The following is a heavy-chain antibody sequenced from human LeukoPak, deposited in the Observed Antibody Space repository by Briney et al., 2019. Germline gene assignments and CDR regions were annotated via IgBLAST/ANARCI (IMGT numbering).Heavy chain of an antibody. CDR3: ARVTLYYYDSSGYYVPFDY. CDR2: INHSGST. Sequence: SETLSLTCAVYGGSFSGYYWSWIRQPPGKGLEWIGEINHSGSTNYNPSLKSRVTISVDTSKNQFSLKLSSVTAADTAVYYCARVTLYYYDSSGYYVPFDYWGQGTLVTVSS. V-gene: IGHV4-34*01. CDR1: GGSFSGYY. J-gene: IGHJ4*02. D-gene: IGHD3-22*01.